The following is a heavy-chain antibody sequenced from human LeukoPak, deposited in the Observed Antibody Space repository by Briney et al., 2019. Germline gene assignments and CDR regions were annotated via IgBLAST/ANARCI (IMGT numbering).Heavy chain of an antibody. CDR1: GFTFSSYG. Sequence: PGRSLRLSCAASGFTFSSYGMHWVRQAPGKGLEWVAVISYDGSNKYYADSVKGRFTVSRDNSKNTLYLQMNSLRAEGTAVYYCAKGAHYYGSGSHRRGHYFDYWGQGTLVTVSS. CDR2: ISYDGSNK. CDR3: AKGAHYYGSGSHRRGHYFDY. V-gene: IGHV3-30*18. D-gene: IGHD3-10*01. J-gene: IGHJ4*02.